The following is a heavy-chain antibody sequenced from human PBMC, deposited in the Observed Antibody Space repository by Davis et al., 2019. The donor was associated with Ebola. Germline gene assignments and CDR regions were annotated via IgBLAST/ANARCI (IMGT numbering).Heavy chain of an antibody. Sequence: MPGGSLRLSCAVYGGSFSGYYWSWIRQPPGKGLEWIGEINHSGSTYYNPSLKSRVTISVDTSKNQFSLKLSSVTAADTAVYYCASPRWLQLHFDYWGQGTLVTVSS. CDR1: GGSFSGYY. J-gene: IGHJ4*02. V-gene: IGHV4-34*01. D-gene: IGHD5-24*01. CDR3: ASPRWLQLHFDY. CDR2: INHSGST.